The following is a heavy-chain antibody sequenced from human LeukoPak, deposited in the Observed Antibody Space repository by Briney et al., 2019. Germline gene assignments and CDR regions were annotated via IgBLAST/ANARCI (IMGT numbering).Heavy chain of an antibody. J-gene: IGHJ4*02. D-gene: IGHD5-18*01. CDR3: ARVDRGYSPDY. V-gene: IGHV4-59*01. CDR2: IYYSGST. Sequence: SETLSLTCTVSGGSIGSYYWSWIRQPPGKGLEWIGYIYYSGSTNYNPSFKSRVTMSVDTTKNQFSLRLSSVTAADTAVYYCARVDRGYSPDYWGQGTLVTVPS. CDR1: GGSIGSYY.